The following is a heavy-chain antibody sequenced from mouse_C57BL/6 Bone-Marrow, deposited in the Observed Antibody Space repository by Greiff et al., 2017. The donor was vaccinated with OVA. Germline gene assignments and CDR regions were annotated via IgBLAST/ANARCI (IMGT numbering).Heavy chain of an antibody. D-gene: IGHD4-1*01. CDR3: ARRRTGSFAY. V-gene: IGHV5-6*01. CDR1: GFTFSSYG. J-gene: IGHJ3*01. Sequence: EVQVVESGGDLVKPGGSLKLSCAASGFTFSSYGMSWVRQTPDKRLEWVATISSGGSYTYYPDSVKGRFTISRDNAKNTLYLQMSSLKSEDTAMYYCARRRTGSFAYWGQGTLVTVSA. CDR2: ISSGGSYT.